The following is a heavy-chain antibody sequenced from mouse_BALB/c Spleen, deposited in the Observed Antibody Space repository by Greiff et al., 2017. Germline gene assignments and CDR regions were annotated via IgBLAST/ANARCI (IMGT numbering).Heavy chain of an antibody. D-gene: IGHD2-1*01. CDR2: INPSSGYT. CDR3: ARLRGGNYDGVY. Sequence: QVQLKESGAELARPGASVKMSCKASGYTFTSYTMYWVKQRPGQGLEWIGYINPSSGYTNYNQKFKDKATLTADKSSSTAYMQLSSLTSEDSAVYDCARLRGGNYDGVYWGQGTTLTVSS. J-gene: IGHJ2*01. CDR1: GYTFTSYT. V-gene: IGHV1-4*01.